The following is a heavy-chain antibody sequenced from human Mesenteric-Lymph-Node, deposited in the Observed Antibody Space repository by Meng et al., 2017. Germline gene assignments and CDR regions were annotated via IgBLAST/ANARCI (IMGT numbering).Heavy chain of an antibody. CDR1: GSTFTGYY. CDR2: INLNSGGT. CDR3: AAFYYESSGYFRADY. V-gene: IGHV1-2*06. Sequence: QVQLVQSGAEVKKPGASVKVSCKASGSTFTGYYIHWVRQAPGQGLEWMGRINLNSGGTNYAQKFQGRVTMTWDTSISAAQMELSSLRSDDTAVYYCAAFYYESSGYFRADYWGQGILVTVSS. J-gene: IGHJ4*02. D-gene: IGHD3-22*01.